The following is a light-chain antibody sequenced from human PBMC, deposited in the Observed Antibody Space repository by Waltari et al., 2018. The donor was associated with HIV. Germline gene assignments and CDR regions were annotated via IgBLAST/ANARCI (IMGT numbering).Light chain of an antibody. V-gene: IGKV3-20*01. Sequence: EIVLTQSPGTLSLSPGERATLSCRASQSVSSSYLAWYQQKPGQAPRLLIYGASSRATGIPDRFSSSGSGTDFTLPISRLEPEDFAVYYCQQFGSSPQGSRVTFGQGTKLEIK. CDR1: QSVSSSY. CDR2: GAS. CDR3: QQFGSSPQGSRVT. J-gene: IGKJ2*01.